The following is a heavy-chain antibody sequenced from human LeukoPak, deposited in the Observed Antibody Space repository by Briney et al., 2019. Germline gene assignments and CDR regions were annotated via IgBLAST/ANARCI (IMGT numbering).Heavy chain of an antibody. D-gene: IGHD5-12*01. CDR2: ITSNGGGT. CDR1: GFTFSNYV. V-gene: IGHV3-23*01. Sequence: GGSLRLSCAVSGFTFSNYVMNWVRQTPGKGLEWVSAITSNGGGTYLADSVKGRFTISRDNSKNTLYMQLNSLRADDTAVYYCVTVKAGSAYADWGQGTLVTVSS. J-gene: IGHJ4*02. CDR3: VTVKAGSAYAD.